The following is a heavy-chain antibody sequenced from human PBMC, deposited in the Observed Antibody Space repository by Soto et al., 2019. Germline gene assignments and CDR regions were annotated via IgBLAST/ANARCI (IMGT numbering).Heavy chain of an antibody. V-gene: IGHV6-1*01. CDR2: AYYRSQLFY. CDR1: GDSVSSNSAA. Sequence: SQTLSLTCAISGDSVSSNSAAWNWIRQSPSRGLEWLGRAYYRSQLFYDSAVSVKSRITVIPDTSKNQFSLQLSSVTPEDTAVYYCTKQKGDSRTYNGLDVWGQGTTVTVSS. J-gene: IGHJ6*02. CDR3: TKQKGDSRTYNGLDV. D-gene: IGHD2-21*02.